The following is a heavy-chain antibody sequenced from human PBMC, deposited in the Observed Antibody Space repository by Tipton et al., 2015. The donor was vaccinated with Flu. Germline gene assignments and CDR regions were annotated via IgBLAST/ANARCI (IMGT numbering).Heavy chain of an antibody. J-gene: IGHJ5*02. Sequence: TLSLTCTVSGGAISSSSYYWGWIRQPPGKGLEWIGSIYYSGSTYYNPSLKSRVTISVDTSKNQFSLKLSSVTAADTAVYYCARPRGIAAAGTGVGWFDPWGPGALVTVSS. CDR1: GGAISSSSYY. V-gene: IGHV4-39*07. CDR2: IYYSGST. CDR3: ARPRGIAAAGTGVGWFDP. D-gene: IGHD6-13*01.